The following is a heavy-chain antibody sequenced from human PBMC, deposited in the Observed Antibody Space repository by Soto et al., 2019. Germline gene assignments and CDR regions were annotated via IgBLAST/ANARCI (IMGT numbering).Heavy chain of an antibody. J-gene: IGHJ4*02. V-gene: IGHV4-30-2*01. CDR1: GGSISSGGYS. CDR3: AKLSSGWFGPFDY. CDR2: IYHSGST. D-gene: IGHD6-19*01. Sequence: PSETLSLTCAVSGGSISSGGYSWSWIRQPPGKGLEWIGYIYHSGSTYYNPSLKSRVTISVDRSKNQFSLKLSSVTAADTAVYYCAKLSSGWFGPFDYWGQGTLVTVSS.